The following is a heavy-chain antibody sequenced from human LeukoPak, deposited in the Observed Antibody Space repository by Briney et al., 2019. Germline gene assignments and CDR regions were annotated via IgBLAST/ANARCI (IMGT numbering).Heavy chain of an antibody. CDR1: GFTFSSYG. CDR2: IWYDGSNK. Sequence: RGSLRLSCAAPGFTFSSYGMHWVRQAPGKGLEWVADIWYDGSNKYYAVSVKGRFAISRDNSNNTLYLQMNSLRAEDTAVYYCARDYLTRNLSLYPPGPMYWGQGTLVTVSS. D-gene: IGHD3-16*02. J-gene: IGHJ4*02. CDR3: ARDYLTRNLSLYPPGPMY. V-gene: IGHV3-33*01.